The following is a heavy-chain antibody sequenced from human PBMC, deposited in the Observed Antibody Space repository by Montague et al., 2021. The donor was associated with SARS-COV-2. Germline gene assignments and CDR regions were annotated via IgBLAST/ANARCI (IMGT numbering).Heavy chain of an antibody. CDR3: ARDLGWIGV. CDR2: IDKSGTT. J-gene: IGHJ6*02. D-gene: IGHD5-12*01. Sequence: IDKSGTTQYNPSLKSRVSLSLDTSKNQFSLNLRSATAADTALYYCARDLGWIGVWGQGPTVVVSS. V-gene: IGHV4-34*09.